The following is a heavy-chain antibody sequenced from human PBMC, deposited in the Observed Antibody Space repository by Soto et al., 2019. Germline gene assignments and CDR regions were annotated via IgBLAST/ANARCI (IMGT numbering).Heavy chain of an antibody. CDR1: GGSISSANW. Sequence: SETLSLTCAVSGGSISSANWWTWVRQPPGKGLEWIGEIYHGGSTSYNPSLKSRVTLSLDKFKNHFSLNLTSVTAADTAVYYCARLSFSYGVDVWGQGTTVTVS. CDR3: ARLSFSYGVDV. CDR2: IYHGGST. J-gene: IGHJ6*02. V-gene: IGHV4-4*02.